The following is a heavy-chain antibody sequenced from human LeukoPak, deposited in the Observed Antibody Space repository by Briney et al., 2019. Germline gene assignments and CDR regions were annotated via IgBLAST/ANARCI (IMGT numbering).Heavy chain of an antibody. CDR3: ARDNDCSGRTCYSYYFDY. V-gene: IGHV3-48*01. D-gene: IGHD2-15*01. Sequence: QPGESLRLSCAASGFTFSSYSMNWVRQAPGKGLEWVSYISSSSSTIYYADSVKGRFTISRDNAKNSLYLQMNSLRAEDSAVYYCARDNDCSGRTCYSYYFDYWGQGTLVTVSS. CDR1: GFTFSSYS. CDR2: ISSSSSTI. J-gene: IGHJ4*02.